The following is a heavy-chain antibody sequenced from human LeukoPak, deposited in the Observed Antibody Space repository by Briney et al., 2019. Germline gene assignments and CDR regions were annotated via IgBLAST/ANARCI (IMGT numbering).Heavy chain of an antibody. CDR3: ARAAGRDTTSGLDFDY. J-gene: IGHJ4*02. V-gene: IGHV4-59*12. D-gene: IGHD1-26*01. CDR1: GGSISSYY. CDR2: IYYSGGT. Sequence: ASETLSLTCTVSGGSISSYYWSWLRQPPGKGLEWLGYIYYSGGTNYNPSLKSRVTMSVDTSKNQFSLKLSSVTAADTAVYYCARAAGRDTTSGLDFDYWGQGILVTVSS.